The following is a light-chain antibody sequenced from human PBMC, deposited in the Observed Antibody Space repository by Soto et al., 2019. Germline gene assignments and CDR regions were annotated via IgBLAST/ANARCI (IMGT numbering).Light chain of an antibody. CDR2: DVS. V-gene: IGKV3-20*01. Sequence: EIVLTQSPGTLSLSPGERATLSCRSSHSVSSNYLAWYQQKPGQAPRLLIYDVSSRATGIPDRFSGSGYETDFTLTISRLEPVDFAVYYCQQYGISPKFGQGTQGQIK. CDR1: HSVSSNY. CDR3: QQYGISPK. J-gene: IGKJ1*01.